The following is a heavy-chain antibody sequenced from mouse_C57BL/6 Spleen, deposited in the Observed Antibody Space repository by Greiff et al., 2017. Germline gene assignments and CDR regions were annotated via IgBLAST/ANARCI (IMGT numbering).Heavy chain of an antibody. D-gene: IGHD1-1*01. CDR3: ARYDGRYSAWFAY. J-gene: IGHJ3*01. CDR1: GYAFSSSW. CDR2: IYPGDGDT. V-gene: IGHV1-82*01. Sequence: QVQLKESGPELVKPGASVQISCQASGYAFSSSWMNWVKQRPGKGLEWIGRIYPGDGDTNYNGKFKGKATLTADKSSSTAYMQLSSLTSEDSSVYFCARYDGRYSAWFAYWGQGTLVTVSA.